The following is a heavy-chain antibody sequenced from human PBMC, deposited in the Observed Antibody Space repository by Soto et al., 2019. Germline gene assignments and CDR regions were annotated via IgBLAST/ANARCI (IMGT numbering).Heavy chain of an antibody. CDR1: GGSFSSYA. CDR2: IIPIFGTA. CDR3: ASGVLGLGSYYNPHIMDYYGMDV. D-gene: IGHD3-10*01. V-gene: IGHV1-69*18. Sequence: QVQLVQSGAEVKKPGSSVKVSCKASGGSFSSYAISWVRQAPGQGLDWMGRIIPIFGTANYAQKFQGRVTITADESTSTAYMELSSLRSEDTAVYYCASGVLGLGSYYNPHIMDYYGMDVWGQGTTVTVSS. J-gene: IGHJ6*02.